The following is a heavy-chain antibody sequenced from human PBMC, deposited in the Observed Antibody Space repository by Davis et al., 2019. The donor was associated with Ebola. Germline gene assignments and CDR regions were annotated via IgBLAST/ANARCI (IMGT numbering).Heavy chain of an antibody. V-gene: IGHV4-59*11. J-gene: IGHJ5*02. D-gene: IGHD4-11*01. CDR2: VHYSGTT. CDR1: GGSITSHY. CDR3: ATQYSNGWFDP. Sequence: GSLRLSCTVSGGSITSHYWSWIRQPPGKGLEWIGYVHYSGTTNKNPSLKSRVTMSVDTSKNEFSLKLSSVTAADTAVYYCATQYSNGWFDPWGQGVLVTVSS.